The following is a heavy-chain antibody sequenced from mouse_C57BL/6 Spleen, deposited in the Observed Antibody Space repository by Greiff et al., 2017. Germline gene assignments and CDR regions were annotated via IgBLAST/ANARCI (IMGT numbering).Heavy chain of an antibody. J-gene: IGHJ4*01. D-gene: IGHD1-1*01. CDR2: IWSDGST. V-gene: IGHV2-6-1*01. CDR1: GFSLTSYG. CDR3: ARHSPYYYDYYAMDY. Sequence: QVQLQQSGPGLVAPSQSLSITCTVSGFSLTSYGVHWVRQPPGKGLEWLVVIWSDGSTTYNSALKSRLSISKDNSKSQVFLKMNSLQTDDTAMYYCARHSPYYYDYYAMDYWGQGTSVTVSS.